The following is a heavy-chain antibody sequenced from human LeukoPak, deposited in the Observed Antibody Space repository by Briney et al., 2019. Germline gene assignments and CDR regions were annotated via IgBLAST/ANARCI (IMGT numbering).Heavy chain of an antibody. V-gene: IGHV3-7*01. J-gene: IGHJ4*02. CDR1: GFTLSSYW. CDR2: IKQDGSEK. Sequence: GGSLRLSCAASGFTLSSYWMSWVRQAPGKGVEWVANIKQDGSEKYYVDSVKGRFTISRDNAKNSLSLEMNSLRADDTAVYYCARWAFCSGGSCSRFDSWGQGTLVTVSS. CDR3: ARWAFCSGGSCSRFDS. D-gene: IGHD2-15*01.